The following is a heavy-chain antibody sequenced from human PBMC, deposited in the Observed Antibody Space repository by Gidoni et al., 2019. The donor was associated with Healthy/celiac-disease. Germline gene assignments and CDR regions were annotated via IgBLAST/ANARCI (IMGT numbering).Heavy chain of an antibody. CDR2: IYSVGSR. D-gene: IGHD6-13*01. J-gene: IGHJ6*02. CDR1: GFTVSSND. CDR3: ARGGSSSRNDYYYYGMDV. Sequence: EVQLVESGGGLIQPGGSLRLSWAASGFTVSSNDMIWVRQAPGTGLEWVSVIYSVGSRYYADSVKGRFTISRDNSKNARYLQMNSLRAEDTAVYYCARGGSSSRNDYYYYGMDVWGQGTTVTVSS. V-gene: IGHV3-53*01.